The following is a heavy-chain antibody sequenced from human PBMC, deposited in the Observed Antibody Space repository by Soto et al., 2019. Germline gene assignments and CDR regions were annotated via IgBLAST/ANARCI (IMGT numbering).Heavy chain of an antibody. CDR2: INHSGST. CDR3: ARGIPEDIAAAGDFDY. Sequence: PSETLSLTCAVYGGSFSGYYWSWIRQPPGKGLEWIGEINHSGSTNYNPSLKSRVTISVDTSKNQFSLKLSSVTAADTAVYYCARGIPEDIAAAGDFDYWGQGTLVTVSS. V-gene: IGHV4-34*01. J-gene: IGHJ4*02. D-gene: IGHD6-13*01. CDR1: GGSFSGYY.